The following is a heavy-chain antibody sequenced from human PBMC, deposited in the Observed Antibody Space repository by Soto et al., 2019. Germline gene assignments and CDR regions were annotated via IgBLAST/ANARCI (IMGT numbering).Heavy chain of an antibody. CDR2: INHSGST. Sequence: PSETLSLTCAVYGGSFSGYYWSWIRQPPGKGLEWIGEINHSGSTNYNPSLKSRVTISVDTSKNQFSLKLSSVTAADTAVYYCASGATFYCSSTSCYGAGANYYYYGMDVWGQGTTVTVSS. J-gene: IGHJ6*02. V-gene: IGHV4-34*01. D-gene: IGHD2-2*01. CDR1: GGSFSGYY. CDR3: ASGATFYCSSTSCYGAGANYYYYGMDV.